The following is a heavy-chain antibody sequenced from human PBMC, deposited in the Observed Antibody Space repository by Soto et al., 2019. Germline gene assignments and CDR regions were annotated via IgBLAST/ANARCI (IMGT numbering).Heavy chain of an antibody. Sequence: QITLKESGPTLVKPTQTLTLTCTFSGFSLTTRGVGVGWIRQPPGKALECLALIYWDDDKRYSPSLQSRLSITKDNRKIQVVLTMINVDPVDTATYYCAHIPNYYQYDWFDPWGQGTLVSVSS. CDR3: AHIPNYYQYDWFDP. J-gene: IGHJ5*02. CDR2: IYWDDDK. D-gene: IGHD3-16*01. V-gene: IGHV2-5*02. CDR1: GFSLTTRGVG.